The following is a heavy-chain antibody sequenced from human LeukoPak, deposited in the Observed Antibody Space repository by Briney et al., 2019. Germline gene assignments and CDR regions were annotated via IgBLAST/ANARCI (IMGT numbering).Heavy chain of an antibody. CDR1: GFTFSDHY. CDR2: ISNSDSLT. D-gene: IGHD3-22*01. Sequence: GGSLRLSCTASGFTFSDHYMSWIRQAPGKGLEWVSYISNSDSLTYYAESVKGRFTISRDNANTSLYLQMNSLRAEDTAVYYCARAAYYYDSSGYRPWGQGTLVTVS. CDR3: ARAAYYYDSSGYRP. J-gene: IGHJ5*02. V-gene: IGHV3-11*04.